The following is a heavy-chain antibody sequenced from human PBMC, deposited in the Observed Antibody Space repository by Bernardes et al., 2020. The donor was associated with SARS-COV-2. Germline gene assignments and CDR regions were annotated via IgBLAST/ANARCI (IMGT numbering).Heavy chain of an antibody. D-gene: IGHD2-2*01. CDR3: ARVVVPAAVHWFDT. CDR2: IQQVGSGK. J-gene: IGHJ5*02. CDR1: GFTFCSYW. Sequence: GGSLRLSCAASGFTFCSYWMSWVRQAPGKGLEWVANIQQVGSGKFFLDSVKGRFTISRDNAKNSVYLQMNSLRADDTAVYYCARVVVPAAVHWFDTWGQGTLVIVSS. V-gene: IGHV3-7*04.